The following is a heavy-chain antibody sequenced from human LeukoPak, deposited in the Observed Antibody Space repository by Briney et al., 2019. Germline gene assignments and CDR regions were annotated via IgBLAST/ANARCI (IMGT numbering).Heavy chain of an antibody. D-gene: IGHD5-24*01. V-gene: IGHV4-39*07. CDR3: ARVRGRDGYFDY. CDR1: GASITASRSY. J-gene: IGHJ4*02. Sequence: SETLSLTCTASGASITASRSYGAWIRQAPGKGLEWIGSVDYTGVTYYNPALQSRVTISVDTSKNIFSLRLTSVTAADTAVYYCARVRGRDGYFDYWGQGALVTVS. CDR2: VDYTGVT.